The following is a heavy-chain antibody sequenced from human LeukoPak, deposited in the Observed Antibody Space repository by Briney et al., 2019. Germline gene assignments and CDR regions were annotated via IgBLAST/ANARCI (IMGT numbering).Heavy chain of an antibody. CDR2: IVHTGSA. CDR1: GYSISSGYW. CDR3: ARNGDFALDY. D-gene: IGHD4-17*01. V-gene: IGHV4-4*02. Sequence: PSETLSLTCAVSGYSISSGYWWSWVRQPPGKGLEWIGEIVHTGSAGYNPSLKSRVTISVDKSKNHLSLKMNSVTAADTAVYYCARNGDFALDYWGRGTLVTVSS. J-gene: IGHJ4*02.